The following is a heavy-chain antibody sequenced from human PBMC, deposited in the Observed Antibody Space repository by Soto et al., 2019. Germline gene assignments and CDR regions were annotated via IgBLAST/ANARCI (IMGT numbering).Heavy chain of an antibody. CDR3: ARGRGGITMIVVDTNPFDY. Sequence: QVQLQESGPGLVKPSQTLSLTCTVSGGSISSGDYYWSWIRQPPGKGLEWIGYIYYSGSTYYNPSLKRRVTTAVDTSKNQFSLKLSSVTAADTAVYYCARGRGGITMIVVDTNPFDYWGQGTLVTVSS. CDR2: IYYSGST. D-gene: IGHD3-22*01. V-gene: IGHV4-30-4*01. CDR1: GGSISSGDYY. J-gene: IGHJ4*02.